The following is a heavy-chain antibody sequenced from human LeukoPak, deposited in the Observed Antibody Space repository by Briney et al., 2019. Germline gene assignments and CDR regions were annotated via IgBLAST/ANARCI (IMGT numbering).Heavy chain of an antibody. CDR1: GFTFSSYA. Sequence: HTGGSLRLSCAASGFTFSSYAMHWVRQAPGKGLEWVAVISYDGSNKYYADSVKGRFTISRDNSKNTLYLQMNSLRAEDTAVYYCAQNYYGSGSYYTPPYWGQGTLVTVSS. CDR3: AQNYYGSGSYYTPPY. CDR2: ISYDGSNK. D-gene: IGHD3-10*01. V-gene: IGHV3-30-3*01. J-gene: IGHJ4*02.